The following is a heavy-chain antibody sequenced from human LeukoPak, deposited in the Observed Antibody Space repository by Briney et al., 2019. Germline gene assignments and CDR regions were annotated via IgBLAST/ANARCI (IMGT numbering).Heavy chain of an antibody. D-gene: IGHD6-13*01. CDR3: ARSIAAAPTGDY. J-gene: IGHJ4*02. CDR2: INPNSGGT. CDR1: GYTFTGYY. V-gene: IGHV1-2*04. Sequence: ASVTVSCKASGYTFTGYYMHWVRQAPGQGLEWMGWINPNSGGTNYAQKFQGWVTMTRDTSISTAYMELSRLRSDDTAVYYCARSIAAAPTGDYWGQGTLVTVSS.